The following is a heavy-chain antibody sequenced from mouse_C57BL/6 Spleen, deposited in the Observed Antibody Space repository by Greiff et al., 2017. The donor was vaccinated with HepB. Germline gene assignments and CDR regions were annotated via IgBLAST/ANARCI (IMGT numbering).Heavy chain of an antibody. V-gene: IGHV1-42*01. CDR3: ARGDGAMDY. Sequence: VQLQQSGPELVKPGASVKISCKASGYSFTGYYMNWVKQSPEKSLEWIGEINPSTGGTTYNQKFKAKATLTVDKSSSTAYMQLKSLTSEDSAVYYCARGDGAMDYWCQGTSVTVSS. CDR2: INPSTGGT. CDR1: GYSFTGYY. D-gene: IGHD3-3*01. J-gene: IGHJ4*01.